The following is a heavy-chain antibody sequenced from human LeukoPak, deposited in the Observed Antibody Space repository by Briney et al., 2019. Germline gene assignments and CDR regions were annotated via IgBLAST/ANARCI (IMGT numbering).Heavy chain of an antibody. V-gene: IGHV4-38-2*01. CDR3: ARMPTMETFHV. Sequence: SETLSVTCAVSGSSISSGYYWGWIRQPPGKGLEWIGSIYHSGSTYYNPSLKSRVTISVDTSKNQFSLKLTSVTAADTAVYYCARMPTMETFHVWGQGTMVTVSS. CDR1: GSSISSGYY. J-gene: IGHJ3*01. D-gene: IGHD3-10*01. CDR2: IYHSGST.